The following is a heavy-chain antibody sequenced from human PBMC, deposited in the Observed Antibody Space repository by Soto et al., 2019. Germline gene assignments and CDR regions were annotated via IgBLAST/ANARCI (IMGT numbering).Heavy chain of an antibody. D-gene: IGHD3-10*01. CDR3: ARDSYYVLGSYHRDALDI. J-gene: IGHJ3*02. Sequence: QVQLLQSGAEVKKAGSSVKVSCKASGGTFSSYGIHWVRQAPGQGLEWMGGIIPMSGKPNYAQKFQGRVAISVDESTRADYMQLRSLKSEDTAMYYCARDSYYVLGSYHRDALDIGGQVTMVTVSS. CDR2: IIPMSGKP. V-gene: IGHV1-69*01. CDR1: GGTFSSYG.